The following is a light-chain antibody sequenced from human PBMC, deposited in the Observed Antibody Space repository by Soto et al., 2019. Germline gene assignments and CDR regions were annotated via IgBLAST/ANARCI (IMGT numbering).Light chain of an antibody. V-gene: IGKV3-20*01. CDR2: DAS. J-gene: IGKJ1*01. CDR3: QQYGNSPWT. CDR1: QSVSSY. Sequence: EIVLTQSPATLSLSPVERATLSCRASQSVSSYLAWYQQKPGQAPRLLIYDASSRATGIPDRFSGSGSGTDFTLTISRLEPEDFAVYYCQQYGNSPWTFGQGTKVDI.